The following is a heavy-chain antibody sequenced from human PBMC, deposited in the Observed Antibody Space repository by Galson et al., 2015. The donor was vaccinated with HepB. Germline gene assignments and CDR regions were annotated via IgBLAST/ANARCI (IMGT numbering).Heavy chain of an antibody. D-gene: IGHD6-25*01. J-gene: IGHJ3*02. V-gene: IGHV3-33*01. CDR1: GFTFSSYG. Sequence: SLRLSCAASGFTFSSYGMHWVRQAPGKGLEWVAVIWYDGSNKYYADSVKGRFTISRDNSKNTLYLQVNSLRAEDTAVYYCARPASGDAFDIWGQGTMVTVSS. CDR2: IWYDGSNK. CDR3: ARPASGDAFDI.